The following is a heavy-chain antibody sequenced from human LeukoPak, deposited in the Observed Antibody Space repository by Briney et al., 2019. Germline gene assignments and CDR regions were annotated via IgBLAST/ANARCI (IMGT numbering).Heavy chain of an antibody. Sequence: GGSLRLSCAASGFTFSSYAMSWVRHGQPKGQDWVSLISATNGVTYYSDSVKGRFTISRDNSKNTLYLQMDNLRGEDTAIYYCAKLNFDLWSGYYYPNWFDPWGQGTLVTLSS. D-gene: IGHD3-3*01. CDR3: AKLNFDLWSGYYYPNWFDP. CDR1: GFTFSSYA. CDR2: ISATNGVT. V-gene: IGHV3-23*01. J-gene: IGHJ5*02.